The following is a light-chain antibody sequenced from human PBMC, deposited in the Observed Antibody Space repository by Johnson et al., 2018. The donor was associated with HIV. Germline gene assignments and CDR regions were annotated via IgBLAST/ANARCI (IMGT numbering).Light chain of an antibody. CDR3: GVWDASLSPHYV. CDR2: EDY. V-gene: IGLV1-51*02. CDR1: SSNIENYF. J-gene: IGLJ1*01. Sequence: QSVLTQPPSVSAAPGQRVNISCSGHSSNIENYFVSWYQQLPGAAPRLLIYEDYKRPSGIPDRFSGSTSGASATLGITGLPTGDEADYYCGVWDASLSPHYVFGTGTTITVL.